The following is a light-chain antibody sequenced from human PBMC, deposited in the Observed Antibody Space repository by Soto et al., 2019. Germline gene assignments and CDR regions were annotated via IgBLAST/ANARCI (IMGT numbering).Light chain of an antibody. CDR2: GAS. CDR3: QQYASSPFWT. CDR1: QSVSGNY. V-gene: IGKV3-20*01. Sequence: EIVLTQSPGTLSLSPGEGATLSCRVSQSVSGNYLAWYQQKPGQAPRLLMFGASNRATGIPDRFSGSGSGTDFTLTISRLEPEDFAVYYCQQYASSPFWTFGQGTKVEVK. J-gene: IGKJ1*01.